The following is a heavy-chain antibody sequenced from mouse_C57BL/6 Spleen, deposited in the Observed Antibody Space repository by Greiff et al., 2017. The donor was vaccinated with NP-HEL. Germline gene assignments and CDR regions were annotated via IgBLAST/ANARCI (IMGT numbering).Heavy chain of an antibody. CDR1: GFTFSDYG. CDR2: ISSGSSTI. J-gene: IGHJ4*01. Sequence: EVQLVESGGGLVKPGGSLKLSCAASGFTFSDYGMHWVRQAPEKGLEWVAYISSGSSTIYYADTVKGRFTISRDNAKNTLFLQMTSLRSEDTAMYYCASGYYLYYYAMDYWGQGTSVTVSS. D-gene: IGHD2-3*01. CDR3: ASGYYLYYYAMDY. V-gene: IGHV5-17*01.